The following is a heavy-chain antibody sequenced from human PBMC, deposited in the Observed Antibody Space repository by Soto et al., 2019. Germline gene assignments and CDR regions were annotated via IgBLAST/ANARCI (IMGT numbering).Heavy chain of an antibody. CDR2: ISYDGSSQ. J-gene: IGHJ4*02. CDR3: ARDAIDSVVDC. V-gene: IGHV3-33*01. CDR1: GFMFSKYG. Sequence: QVLLVEAGGGVVQPGMSLRLSCVASGFMFSKYGIHWVRQAPGKGLEWVGFISYDGSSQYYSDSVKGRLTISRDNSKNTVSLQMNSLRVEDTAVCYCARDAIDSVVDCWGQGTLVSVSS.